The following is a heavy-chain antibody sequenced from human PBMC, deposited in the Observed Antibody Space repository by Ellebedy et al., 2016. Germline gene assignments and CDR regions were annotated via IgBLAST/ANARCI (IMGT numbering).Heavy chain of an antibody. CDR2: IYYSGST. CDR3: ATSYSSGWYTLPDY. D-gene: IGHD6-19*01. V-gene: IGHV4-59*08. CDR1: GGSISSYY. Sequence: SETLSLTCTVSGGSISSYYWSWIRQPPGKGLEWIGYIYYSGSTNYNPSLKSRVTISVDTSKNQFSLKLSSVTAADTAVYYCATSYSSGWYTLPDYWGQGTLVTVSS. J-gene: IGHJ4*02.